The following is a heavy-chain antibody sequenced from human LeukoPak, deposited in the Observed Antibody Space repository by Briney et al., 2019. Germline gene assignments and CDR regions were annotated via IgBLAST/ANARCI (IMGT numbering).Heavy chain of an antibody. V-gene: IGHV4-39*07. CDR1: GGSISSSSYY. Sequence: SETLSLTCTVSGGSISSSSYYWGWIRQPPGKGLEWIGSIYYSGSTYYNPSLKSRVTISVDTSKNQFSLKLSSVTAADTAVYYCARDPDTLWGQGTLVTVSS. CDR3: ARDPDTL. J-gene: IGHJ4*02. CDR2: IYYSGST.